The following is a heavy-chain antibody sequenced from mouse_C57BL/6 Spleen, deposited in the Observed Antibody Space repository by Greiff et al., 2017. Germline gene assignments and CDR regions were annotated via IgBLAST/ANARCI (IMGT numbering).Heavy chain of an antibody. D-gene: IGHD1-1*01. V-gene: IGHV1-52*01. CDR1: GYTFTSYW. J-gene: IGHJ2*01. Sequence: QVQLQQPGAELVRPGSSVKLSCKASGYTFTSYWMHWVKQRPIQGLEWIGNIDPSDSETHYNQKFKDKATLTVDKSSSTAYMQLSSLTSEDSAVYYCARENTTVVGIDHWGQGTTLTVSS. CDR3: ARENTTVVGIDH. CDR2: IDPSDSET.